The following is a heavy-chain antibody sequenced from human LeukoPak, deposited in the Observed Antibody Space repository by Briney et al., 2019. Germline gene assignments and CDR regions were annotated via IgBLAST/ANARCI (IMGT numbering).Heavy chain of an antibody. CDR2: IYYSGST. J-gene: IGHJ5*02. CDR1: GGSISSSSYY. CDR3: ARTGGELVVVAATPERFDP. V-gene: IGHV4-39*01. D-gene: IGHD2-15*01. Sequence: PSETLSLTCTVSGGSISSSSYYWGWIRQPPGKGLEWIGSIYYSGSTYYNPSLKSRVTISVDTSKNQFSLKLSSVTAADTAVYYCARTGGELVVVAATPERFDPWGQGTLVTVSS.